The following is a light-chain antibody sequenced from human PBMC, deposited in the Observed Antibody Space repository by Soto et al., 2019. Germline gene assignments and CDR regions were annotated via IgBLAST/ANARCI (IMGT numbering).Light chain of an antibody. V-gene: IGKV2-28*01. Sequence: DIVMTQSPLSLPVTPGEPASISCRSSQSLLHSNGYDYLDWYLQKPGQSPQLLIYLGSNRASGVXVXYTGCGSGTDFTLKISRVQAEDVGVSYCLQAHRTPWTLGGGTKVEIK. CDR2: LGS. CDR1: QSLLHSNGYDY. J-gene: IGKJ4*01. CDR3: LQAHRTPWT.